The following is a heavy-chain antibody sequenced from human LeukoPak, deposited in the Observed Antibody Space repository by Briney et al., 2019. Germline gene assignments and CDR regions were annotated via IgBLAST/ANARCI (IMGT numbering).Heavy chain of an antibody. CDR2: MNPNSGNT. V-gene: IGHV1-8*01. J-gene: IGHJ3*02. CDR1: GYTFTSYD. Sequence: ASVKVSCKASGYTFTSYDINWVRQATGQGLEWMGWMNPNSGNTGYAQKFQGRVIMTRNTSISTAYMELSSLRSEDTAVYYCARPRRTYYYDSDAFDIWGQGTMVTVSS. D-gene: IGHD3-22*01. CDR3: ARPRRTYYYDSDAFDI.